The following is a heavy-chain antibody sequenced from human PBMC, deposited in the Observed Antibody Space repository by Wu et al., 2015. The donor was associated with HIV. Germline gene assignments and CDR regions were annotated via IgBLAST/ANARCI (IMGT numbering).Heavy chain of an antibody. Sequence: QAQLIQSAGEMKKPGASVRVSCKASGYNFGSYGINWVRQTPGQGLEWMGRIIPIFGTANYAQKFQGKSQRLPRTNFHEGTAYMQLSSPLRSEETRTINYYCXREGEILFRLTSLDSWGQGT. CDR2: IIPIFGTA. CDR3: YCXREGEILFRLTSLDS. CDR1: GYNFGSYG. D-gene: IGHD3-22*01. V-gene: IGHV1-69*13. J-gene: IGHJ4*02.